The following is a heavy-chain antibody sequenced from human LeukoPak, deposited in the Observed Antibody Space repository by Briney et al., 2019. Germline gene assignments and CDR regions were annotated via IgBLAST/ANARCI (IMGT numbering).Heavy chain of an antibody. J-gene: IGHJ4*02. CDR2: INPNRGGS. CDR3: AGDGYNSRRFFDY. V-gene: IGHV1-2*02. CDR1: GYTFNAYY. D-gene: IGHD5-24*01. Sequence: ASVKVSCMTSGYTFNAYYTHWGRQGPGRGRGWMGWINPNRGGSNYAQKFQGRVTMTSDTSINTAYMELSRLISDDTAVYYCAGDGYNSRRFFDYWGQGTLVTVSS.